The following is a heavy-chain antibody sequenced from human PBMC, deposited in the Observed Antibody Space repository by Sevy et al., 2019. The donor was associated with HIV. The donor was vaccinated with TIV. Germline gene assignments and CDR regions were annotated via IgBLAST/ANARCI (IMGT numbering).Heavy chain of an antibody. Sequence: SETLSLTCAISGDSVSSNSAAWNWIRQSPSRGLEWLGRTYYRSKWYNDYAVSVKSRITINPDTSKNQVSLQVTSVTPEATAVYYWARDFVDTAMGTIWGSTGYFDLWGRGTLVTVSS. CDR3: ARDFVDTAMGTIWGSTGYFDL. CDR1: GDSVSSNSAA. CDR2: TYYRSKWYN. V-gene: IGHV6-1*01. D-gene: IGHD5-18*01. J-gene: IGHJ2*01.